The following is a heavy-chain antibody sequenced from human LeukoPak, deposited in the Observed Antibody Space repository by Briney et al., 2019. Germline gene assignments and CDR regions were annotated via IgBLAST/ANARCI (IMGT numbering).Heavy chain of an antibody. Sequence: ASVKVSCKASGGTFSSYAISWVRQAPGQGLEWMGGIIPIFGTANYAQKFQGRVTITADKSTSTAYMELSSLRSEDTAVYYCANSYSGYDEYYFDYWGQGTLVTVSS. CDR3: ANSYSGYDEYYFDY. CDR2: IIPIFGTA. J-gene: IGHJ4*02. D-gene: IGHD5-12*01. CDR1: GGTFSSYA. V-gene: IGHV1-69*06.